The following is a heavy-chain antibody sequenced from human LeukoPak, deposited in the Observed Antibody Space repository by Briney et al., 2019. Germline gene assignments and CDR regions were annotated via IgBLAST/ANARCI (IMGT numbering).Heavy chain of an antibody. CDR1: GGSISSYY. CDR3: ARRSRDYWFDP. Sequence: SETLSLTCTVSGGSISSYYWSWIRQPPGKGLEWIGYIYYSGSTNYNPSLKSRVTISVDTSKNQFSLKLSSVTAADTAVYYCARRSRDYWFDPWGQGTLVTVSS. D-gene: IGHD2-21*02. J-gene: IGHJ5*02. V-gene: IGHV4-59*08. CDR2: IYYSGST.